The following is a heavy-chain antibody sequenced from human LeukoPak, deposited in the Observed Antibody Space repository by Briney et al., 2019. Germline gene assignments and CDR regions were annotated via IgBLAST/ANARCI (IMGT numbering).Heavy chain of an antibody. CDR2: IRSKACGGTT. Sequence: GGSLRLSCTASGFTFGDYAMSWVRQAPGKGLEWVGFIRSKACGGTTEYAASVKSRFTISRDDSKSIAYLQMNSLKTEDTAVYYCTRARIQLWSDAFDIWGQGTMVTVSS. CDR3: TRARIQLWSDAFDI. CDR1: GFTFGDYA. J-gene: IGHJ3*02. V-gene: IGHV3-49*04. D-gene: IGHD5-18*01.